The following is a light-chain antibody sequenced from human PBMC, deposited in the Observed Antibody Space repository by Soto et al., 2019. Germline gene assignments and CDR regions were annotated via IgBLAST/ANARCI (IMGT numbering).Light chain of an antibody. V-gene: IGKV3-15*01. CDR2: GAS. J-gene: IGKJ1*01. CDR1: QSMGSN. CDR3: QQYHNWPRT. Sequence: EIVMTQSPASLSGSPGERATLSCRASQSMGSNLAWYQQKPGQAPRLLIYGASTRATGIPARFSGSGSGTEFTLTITSLQSEDFAVYYCQQYHNWPRTFGQGTKVDIK.